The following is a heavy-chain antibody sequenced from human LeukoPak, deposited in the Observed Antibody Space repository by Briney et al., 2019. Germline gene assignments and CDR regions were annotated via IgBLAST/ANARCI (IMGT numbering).Heavy chain of an antibody. V-gene: IGHV3-30*19. CDR3: ARTSGVGYYDILTGYFDY. D-gene: IGHD3-9*01. CDR2: ISYDGSNK. CDR1: EFTFTTYG. J-gene: IGHJ4*02. Sequence: GRSLTLSCAASEFTFTTYGMHWGRQAPGKGLEWVAVISYDGSNKYYADSVKGRFTISRDNSKNTLYLQMNSLRAEDTAVYYCARTSGVGYYDILTGYFDYWGQGTLVTVSS.